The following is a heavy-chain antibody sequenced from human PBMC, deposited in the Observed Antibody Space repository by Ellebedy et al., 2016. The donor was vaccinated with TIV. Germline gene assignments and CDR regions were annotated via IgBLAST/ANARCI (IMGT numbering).Heavy chain of an antibody. V-gene: IGHV4-34*01. D-gene: IGHD2-2*01. CDR3: ARGPAGCSSTSCYFGVLGFDY. CDR1: GGSISNYY. J-gene: IGHJ4*02. CDR2: INHSGST. Sequence: MPSETLSLTCTVSGGSISNYYWSWIRQPPGKGLEWIGEINHSGSTNYNPSLKSRVTISVDTSKNQFSLKLSSVTAADTAVYYCARGPAGCSSTSCYFGVLGFDYWGQGTLVTVSS.